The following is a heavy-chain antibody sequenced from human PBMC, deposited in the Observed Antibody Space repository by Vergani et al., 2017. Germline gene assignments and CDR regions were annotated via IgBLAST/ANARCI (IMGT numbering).Heavy chain of an antibody. CDR3: ARDQVPAAIRLNVGNYMYV. D-gene: IGHD2-2*02. V-gene: IGHV3-33*01. CDR1: RSTFKTYG. J-gene: IGHJ6*03. Sequence: QGQLVESGGGIVQPGRSLTLSCVASRSTFKTYGMHWVRQAPGKGLEWVGLIYYDGSNAYYADSVKGRFTISRDNSKNTLYLQMSSLRAEDTAVYYCARDQVPAAIRLNVGNYMYVWGKGTTVSDSS. CDR2: IYYDGSNA.